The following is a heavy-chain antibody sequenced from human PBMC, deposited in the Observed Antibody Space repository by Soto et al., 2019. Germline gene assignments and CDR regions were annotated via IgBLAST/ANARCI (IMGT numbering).Heavy chain of an antibody. CDR3: ARAVAVAADFDY. D-gene: IGHD6-19*01. CDR1: GYTFTGYA. Sequence: ASVKVSCKASGYTFTGYAMHWVRQAPGQRLEWMGWINAGNGNTKYSQKFQGRVTITRDTSASTAYMELSSLRSEDTAVYYCARAVAVAADFDYWGQGPLVNVS. V-gene: IGHV1-3*01. CDR2: INAGNGNT. J-gene: IGHJ4*02.